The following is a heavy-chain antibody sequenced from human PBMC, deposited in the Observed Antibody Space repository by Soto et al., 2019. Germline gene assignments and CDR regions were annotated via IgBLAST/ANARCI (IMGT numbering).Heavy chain of an antibody. CDR2: IYPCDSDT. V-gene: IGHV5-51*01. J-gene: IGHJ4*02. CDR3: ASQPSSYYYDGWDY. CDR1: GYSFTIYW. D-gene: IGHD3-22*01. Sequence: GESLKISWKGSGYSFTIYWIGLVLQMPGKGLEWMGIIYPCDSDTRYSPSFQGQVTISADKSISTAYLQWSSLKASDTAMYYCASQPSSYYYDGWDYWGQGTLVTVSS.